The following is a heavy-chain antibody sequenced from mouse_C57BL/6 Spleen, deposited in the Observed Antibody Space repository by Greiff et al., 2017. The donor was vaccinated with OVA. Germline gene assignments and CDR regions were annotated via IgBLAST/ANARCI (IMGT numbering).Heavy chain of an antibody. CDR2: IDPSDSYT. D-gene: IGHD1-1*01. CDR3: ARRGYGSSYYFDY. J-gene: IGHJ2*01. V-gene: IGHV1-59*01. CDR1: GYTFTSYW. Sequence: QVQLQQSGAELVRPGTSVKLSCKASGYTFTSYWMHWVKQRPGQGLEWIGVIDPSDSYTNYNQKFKGKATLTVDTSSSTAYMQLSSLTSEDSAVYYCARRGYGSSYYFDYWGQGTTLTVSS.